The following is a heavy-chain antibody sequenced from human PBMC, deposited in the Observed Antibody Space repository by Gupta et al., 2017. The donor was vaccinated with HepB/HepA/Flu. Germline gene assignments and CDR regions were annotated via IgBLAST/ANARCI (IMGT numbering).Heavy chain of an antibody. V-gene: IGHV1-2*02. D-gene: IGHD2/OR15-2a*01. CDR1: GYTFSNYY. CDR3: ARGILTTISGY. J-gene: IGHJ4*02. Sequence: QVPLVQSGAEVKQPGASVKVSCKASGYTFSNYYMHWVRQAPGQGLEWMGWINSNSGGTNSAQKVQGRVTMTRDTSMSTAYMELSRMTSDDTAVYYCARGILTTISGYWGQGTLVTVSS. CDR2: INSNSGGT.